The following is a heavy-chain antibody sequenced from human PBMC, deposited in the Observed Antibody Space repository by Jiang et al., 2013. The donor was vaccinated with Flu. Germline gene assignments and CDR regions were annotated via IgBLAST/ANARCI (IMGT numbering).Heavy chain of an antibody. CDR1: DASVGNENYY. Sequence: GSGLVKPSESLSLTCTVSDASVGNENYYWAWIRQPPGKGLDWIGITYYTGTTKYNPSLKSRITMSVDMSKNQFSLNLTSVTAADTAVYYCARVRGYGSWYYFDYWGQGNLVTVSS. D-gene: IGHD1-26*01. J-gene: IGHJ4*02. CDR2: TYYTGTT. V-gene: IGHV4-61*01. CDR3: ARVRGYGSWYYFDY.